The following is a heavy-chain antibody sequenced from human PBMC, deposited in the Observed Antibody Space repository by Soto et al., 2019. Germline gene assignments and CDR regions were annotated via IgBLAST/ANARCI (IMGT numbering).Heavy chain of an antibody. CDR3: ARAHLYYDFWSGYYPNWFDP. CDR1: GYTFTSYG. V-gene: IGHV1-18*01. Sequence: QVQLVQSGAEVKKPGASVKVSCKASGYTFTSYGISWVRQAPGQGLEWMGWISAYNGNTNYAQKLQGRVTMTTDTSTNTAYMELRSLRSDDTAVYYCARAHLYYDFWSGYYPNWFDPWGQGTLVTVSS. J-gene: IGHJ5*02. D-gene: IGHD3-3*01. CDR2: ISAYNGNT.